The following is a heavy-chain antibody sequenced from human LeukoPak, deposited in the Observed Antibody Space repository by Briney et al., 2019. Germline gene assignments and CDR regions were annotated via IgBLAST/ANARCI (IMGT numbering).Heavy chain of an antibody. V-gene: IGHV1-24*01. CDR3: ATDPSYCSSTSCYRLFGY. J-gene: IGHJ4*02. D-gene: IGHD2-2*01. Sequence: ASVKVSCKVSGYTLTELSMHWVRQAPGKGLEWMGGFDPEDGETIYAQKLQGRVTMTEDTSTDTSYMGLSSLTSETTAGYYVATDPSYCSSTSCYRLFGYWGQGTLVTVSS. CDR2: FDPEDGET. CDR1: GYTLTELS.